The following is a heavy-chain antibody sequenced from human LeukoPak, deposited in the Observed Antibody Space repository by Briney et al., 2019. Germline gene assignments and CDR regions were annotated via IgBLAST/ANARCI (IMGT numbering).Heavy chain of an antibody. V-gene: IGHV4-59*01. J-gene: IGHJ3*02. CDR1: GGSIRSYY. CDR3: ARDREASAGYDAFDI. Sequence: PSETLSLTCAVSGGSIRSYYWSWIRQPPGKGLEWIGYIYYSGSTNYNPSLKSRVTILVDTSKNQFSLKLNSVTAADTAVYYCARDREASAGYDAFDIWGQGTMVTVSS. D-gene: IGHD6-13*01. CDR2: IYYSGST.